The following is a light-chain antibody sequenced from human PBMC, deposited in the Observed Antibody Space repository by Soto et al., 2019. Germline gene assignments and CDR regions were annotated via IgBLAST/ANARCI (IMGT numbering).Light chain of an antibody. V-gene: IGKV3-11*01. CDR1: QSISTY. Sequence: EIVLTQSPATLSLSPGERATLSCRASQSISTYLAWYQQRPRQAPRLLIHDASKRATGIPARFSGSGSGTDFTLTISNLEPEDFAFYYCQQRSDWPPLFTFGPGTKLDVK. CDR3: QQRSDWPPLFT. CDR2: DAS. J-gene: IGKJ3*01.